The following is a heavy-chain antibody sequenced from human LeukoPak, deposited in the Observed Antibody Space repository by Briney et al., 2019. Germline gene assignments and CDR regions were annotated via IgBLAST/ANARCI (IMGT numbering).Heavy chain of an antibody. CDR1: GFTFSTNA. CDR2: ISSSGGST. Sequence: GSLSLSCAASGFTFSTNAMIWDRQAPGQGLEGVSAISSSGGSTFYADSVKGRFTISRDNSKNTLHLQMNSLRAEDTALYYCAKCAWFGDAPGGDYWGQGTLVTVSS. J-gene: IGHJ4*02. V-gene: IGHV3-23*01. D-gene: IGHD3-10*01. CDR3: AKCAWFGDAPGGDY.